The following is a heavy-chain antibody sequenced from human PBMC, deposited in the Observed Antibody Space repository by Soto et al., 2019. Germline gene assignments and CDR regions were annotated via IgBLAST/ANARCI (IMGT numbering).Heavy chain of an antibody. D-gene: IGHD3-9*01. CDR1: GGTFSSYA. Sequence: ASVKVSCKASGGTFSSYAISWVRQAPGQGLEWMGGIIPIFGTANYAQKFQGRVTITADESTSTAYMELSSLRSEDTAAYYWEGWLYFDWLLLWQAHHHAFEMWGEGTMVT. V-gene: IGHV1-69*13. CDR3: EGWLYFDWLLLWQAHHHAFEM. J-gene: IGHJ3*02. CDR2: IIPIFGTA.